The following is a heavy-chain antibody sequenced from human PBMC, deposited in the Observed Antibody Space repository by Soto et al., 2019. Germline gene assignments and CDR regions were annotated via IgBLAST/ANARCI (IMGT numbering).Heavy chain of an antibody. CDR1: GYSFTSYW. J-gene: IGHJ6*02. CDR2: IDPSDSYT. D-gene: IGHD1-7*01. V-gene: IGHV5-10-1*01. CDR3: ARLPITGTENYYYGMDV. Sequence: GESLKIACKGSGYSFTSYWISWVRQMPGKGLEWMGRIDPSDSYTNYSPSFQGHVTISADKSISTAYLQWSSLKASDTAMYYCARLPITGTENYYYGMDVWGQGTTVTVSS.